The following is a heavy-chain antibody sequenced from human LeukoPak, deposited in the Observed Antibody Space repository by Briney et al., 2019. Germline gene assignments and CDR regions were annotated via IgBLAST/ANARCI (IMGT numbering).Heavy chain of an antibody. Sequence: ASVKVSCKPSGYTFTASYMHWVRQAPGQGFEWMGWINANSGDTDYAPKFQGRVTMTRDTSISTAYMEVTRLTSDDTAIYYCARVLGSRVDPWGQGTLVTVTS. CDR1: GYTFTASY. J-gene: IGHJ5*02. CDR2: INANSGDT. CDR3: ARVLGSRVDP. V-gene: IGHV1-2*02.